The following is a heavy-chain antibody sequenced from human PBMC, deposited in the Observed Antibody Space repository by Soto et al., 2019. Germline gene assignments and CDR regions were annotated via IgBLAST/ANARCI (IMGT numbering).Heavy chain of an antibody. J-gene: IGHJ4*02. D-gene: IGHD1-26*01. V-gene: IGHV3-20*04. CDR1: GFTFADYG. Sequence: VQLVESGGSAVRPGGSLRLSCAASGFTFADYGMSWVGQVPGKGLEWVSASSLNGGSTCYADSVKGRVTISRETAKNSLYLQMNSLSAEDTALYYCARDRGSGFDYWGQGSLVSVAS. CDR2: SSLNGGST. CDR3: ARDRGSGFDY.